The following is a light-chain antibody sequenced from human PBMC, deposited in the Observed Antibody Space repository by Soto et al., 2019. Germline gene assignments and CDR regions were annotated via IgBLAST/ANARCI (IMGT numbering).Light chain of an antibody. J-gene: IGLJ2*01. CDR3: SSFAGNNNLV. Sequence: QSALTQPPSASGSPGQSVTISCTGTSSDVGGYNYVSWYQQHPGKAPKLMISEVSKRPSGVPDRFSGSKSGNTDSLTVSGLQAEDEAAYYCSSFAGNNNLVFGGGTKLTVL. V-gene: IGLV2-8*01. CDR2: EVS. CDR1: SSDVGGYNY.